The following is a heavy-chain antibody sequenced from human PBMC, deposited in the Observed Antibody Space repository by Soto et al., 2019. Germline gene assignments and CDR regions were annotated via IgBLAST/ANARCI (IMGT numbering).Heavy chain of an antibody. CDR1: GLTFSSFA. CDR3: VKSSRTLGDS. Sequence: PGVSLRLSCAASGLTFSSFAMSSVRQAPGKGLEWVSAIDTSGGGTYYADSVKGRFTISRDNSKNTLYLQMNSLRAEDTAVYYAVKSSRTLGDSWGQGTLVTVSS. CDR2: IDTSGGGT. V-gene: IGHV3-23*01. J-gene: IGHJ4*02. D-gene: IGHD6-13*01.